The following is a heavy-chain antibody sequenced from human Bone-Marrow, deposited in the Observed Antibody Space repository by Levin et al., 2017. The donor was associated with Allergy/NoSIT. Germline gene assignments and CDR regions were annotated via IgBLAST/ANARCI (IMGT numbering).Heavy chain of an antibody. V-gene: IGHV3-23*01. D-gene: IGHD2-21*02. J-gene: IGHJ4*02. Sequence: SGGSLRLSCAASGFTFSSYAMSWVRQAPGKGLEWVSAISGSGGSTYYADSVKGRFTISRDNSKNTLYLQMNSLRAEDTAVYYCAKDTVVVVTASFDYWGQVPLVTVSS. CDR3: AKDTVVVVTASFDY. CDR1: GFTFSSYA. CDR2: ISGSGGST.